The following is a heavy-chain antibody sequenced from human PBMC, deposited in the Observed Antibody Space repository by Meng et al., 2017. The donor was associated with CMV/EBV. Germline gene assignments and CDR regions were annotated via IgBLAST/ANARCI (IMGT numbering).Heavy chain of an antibody. CDR3: ARGGGASAGTKWFDP. V-gene: IGHV1-8*01. Sequence: SVKVSCKASGYTFTSYDINWVRQATGQGLEWMGWMNPNSGNTGYAQKFQGRVTMTRNTSISTAYMELGSLRSEDTAVYCCARGGGASAGTKWFDPWGQGTLVTVSS. J-gene: IGHJ5*02. CDR2: MNPNSGNT. CDR1: GYTFTSYD. D-gene: IGHD6-13*01.